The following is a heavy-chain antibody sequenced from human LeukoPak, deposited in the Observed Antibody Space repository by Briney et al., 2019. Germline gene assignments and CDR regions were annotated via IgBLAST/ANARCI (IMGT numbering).Heavy chain of an antibody. CDR2: ISYDGSNR. CDR3: ARDKTSSSTWYDY. J-gene: IGHJ4*02. V-gene: IGHV3-30-3*01. CDR1: GFTFSSHA. D-gene: IGHD6-13*01. Sequence: GGSLRFSCATSGFTFSSHAMYWVRQAPGKGLERVAIISYDGSNRYYTDSVKGRFTISRDNSKNTLYLQMNSLRGEDTAVYYCARDKTSSSTWYDYWGQGTLVTVSS.